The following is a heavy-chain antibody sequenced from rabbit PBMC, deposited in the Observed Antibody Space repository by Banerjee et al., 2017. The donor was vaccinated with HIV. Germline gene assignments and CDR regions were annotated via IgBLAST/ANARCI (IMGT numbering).Heavy chain of an antibody. D-gene: IGHD6-1*01. CDR3: ARDGAGYAGYGYARL. Sequence: QEQLVESGGGLVKPEGSLTLTCTASGFSFSNKYVMCWVRQAPGKGLEWIACINTSSGNTVYASWAKGRFTISKTSSTTVTLQMTSLTAADTATYFCARDGAGYAGYGYARLWGQGTLVTVS. CDR1: GFSFSNKYV. V-gene: IGHV1S45*01. CDR2: INTSSGNT. J-gene: IGHJ4*01.